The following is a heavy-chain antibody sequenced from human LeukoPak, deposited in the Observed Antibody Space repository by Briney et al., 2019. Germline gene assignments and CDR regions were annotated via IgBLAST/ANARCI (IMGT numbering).Heavy chain of an antibody. CDR1: GYTFTSYG. CDR3: ARDPMVRGVISEDFDY. CDR2: ISAYNGNT. Sequence: GASVKVSCKASGYTFTSYGISWVRQAPGQGLEWMGWISAYNGNTNYAQKPQGRVTMTTDTSTSTAYMELRSLRSDDTAVYYCARDPMVRGVISEDFDYWGQGTLVTVSS. D-gene: IGHD3-10*01. J-gene: IGHJ4*02. V-gene: IGHV1-18*01.